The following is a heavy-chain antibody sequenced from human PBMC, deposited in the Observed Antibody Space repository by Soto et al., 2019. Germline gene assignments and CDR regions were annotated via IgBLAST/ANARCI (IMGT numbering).Heavy chain of an antibody. V-gene: IGHV1-2*02. Sequence: ASVKVSCKASGYTFTGYYMHWVRQAPGQGLEWMGWINPNSGGTNYAQKFQGRVTMTRDTSISTAYMELSRLRSDDTAVYYCARDGGGCSSTSCRYYYYYYGMGVWGQGTTVTVSS. D-gene: IGHD2-2*01. CDR2: INPNSGGT. CDR1: GYTFTGYY. J-gene: IGHJ6*02. CDR3: ARDGGGCSSTSCRYYYYYYGMGV.